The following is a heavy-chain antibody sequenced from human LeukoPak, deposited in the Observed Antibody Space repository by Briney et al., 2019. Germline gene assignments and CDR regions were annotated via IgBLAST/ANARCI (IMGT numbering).Heavy chain of an antibody. V-gene: IGHV3-21*01. Sequence: GGSLRLSCAASGFTFSNYATNWVRQAPGKGLEWVSSISSSSSYIYYADSVKGRFTISRDNAKNSLYLQMNSLRAEDTAVYYCARGIYDSSGYYYWGQGTLVTVSS. CDR2: ISSSSSYI. J-gene: IGHJ4*02. D-gene: IGHD3-22*01. CDR3: ARGIYDSSGYYY. CDR1: GFTFSNYA.